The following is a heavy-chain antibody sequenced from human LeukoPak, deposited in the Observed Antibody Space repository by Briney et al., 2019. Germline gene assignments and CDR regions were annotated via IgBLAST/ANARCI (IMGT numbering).Heavy chain of an antibody. D-gene: IGHD6-6*01. CDR2: INHSGST. CDR3: ARGGGSSSSGWFDP. CDR1: GGSFSGYY. J-gene: IGHJ5*02. V-gene: IGHV4-34*01. Sequence: SETLSLTCAVYGGSFSGYYWSWIRQPPGKGLEWIGEINHSGSTNYNPSLESRVTMSVDTSKNQFSLKLSSVTAADTAVYYCARGGGSSSSGWFDPWGQGTLVTVSS.